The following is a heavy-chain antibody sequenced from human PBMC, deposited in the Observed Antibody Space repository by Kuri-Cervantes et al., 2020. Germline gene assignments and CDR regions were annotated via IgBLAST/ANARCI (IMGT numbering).Heavy chain of an antibody. CDR3: ARHSHRIAVAGTGFDY. V-gene: IGHV1-2*02. D-gene: IGHD6-19*01. CDR2: INPNSGGT. Sequence: ASVKVSCKASGYTFTGYYMHWVRQAPGQGLEWMGWINPNSGGTNYAQKFQGRVTMTRDTSISTAYMELSRLRSDDTAVYYCARHSHRIAVAGTGFDYWGQGTLVTVSS. CDR1: GYTFTGYY. J-gene: IGHJ4*02.